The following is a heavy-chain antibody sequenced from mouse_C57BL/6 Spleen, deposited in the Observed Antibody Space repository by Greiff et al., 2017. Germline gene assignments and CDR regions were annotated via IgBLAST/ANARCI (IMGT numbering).Heavy chain of an antibody. Sequence: QVQLQQPGAELVRPGSSVKLSCKASGYTFTSYWMHWVKQRPIQGLEWIGNIDPSDSETHYNQKFKDKATLTVDKSSSTAYMQLSSLTSEDSAVYYCATSYYGNYPHYWGQGTTLTVAS. D-gene: IGHD2-1*01. V-gene: IGHV1-52*01. CDR3: ATSYYGNYPHY. J-gene: IGHJ2*01. CDR2: IDPSDSET. CDR1: GYTFTSYW.